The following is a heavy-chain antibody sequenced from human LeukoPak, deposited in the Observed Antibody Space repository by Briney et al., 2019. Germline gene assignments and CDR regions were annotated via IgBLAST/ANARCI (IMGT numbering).Heavy chain of an antibody. D-gene: IGHD2-21*01. J-gene: IGHJ4*02. V-gene: IGHV3-7*01. CDR3: ARHSLWGRRQAYLDY. CDR1: GFTFSSYW. Sequence: GGSLRLSCAASGFTFSSYWMSWVRQAPGKGLEWVANIKQDGSEKYYVDSVKGRFTISRDNAKNSLYLQMNSLRAEDTAVYYCARHSLWGRRQAYLDYWGQGTLVTVSS. CDR2: IKQDGSEK.